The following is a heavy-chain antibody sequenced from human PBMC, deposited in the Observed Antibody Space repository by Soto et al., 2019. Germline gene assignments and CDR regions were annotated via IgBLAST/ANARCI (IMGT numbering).Heavy chain of an antibody. CDR3: ARSGLRRFLSGRNWFDP. CDR2: INHSGST. D-gene: IGHD3-3*01. J-gene: IGHJ5*02. CDR1: GGSFSGYY. V-gene: IGHV4-34*01. Sequence: LTCAVYGGSFSGYYWSWIRQPPGKGLEWIGEINHSGSTNYNPSLKSRVTISVDTSKNQFSLKLSSVTAADTAVYYCARSGLRRFLSGRNWFDPWGQGTLVTVSS.